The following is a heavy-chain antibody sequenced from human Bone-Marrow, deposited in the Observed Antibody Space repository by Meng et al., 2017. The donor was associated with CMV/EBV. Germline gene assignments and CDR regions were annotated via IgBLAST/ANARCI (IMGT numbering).Heavy chain of an antibody. Sequence: GESLKISCAASGFTFSSYAMSWVRQAPGKGLEWVSAISGSGGSTYYADSVKGRFTISRDNSKNTLYLQMNSLRAEDTAVYYCAKSKRTNPWYFDYWGQGTLVTVSS. CDR3: AKSKRTNPWYFDY. CDR2: ISGSGGST. V-gene: IGHV3-23*01. D-gene: IGHD2-8*01. CDR1: GFTFSSYA. J-gene: IGHJ4*02.